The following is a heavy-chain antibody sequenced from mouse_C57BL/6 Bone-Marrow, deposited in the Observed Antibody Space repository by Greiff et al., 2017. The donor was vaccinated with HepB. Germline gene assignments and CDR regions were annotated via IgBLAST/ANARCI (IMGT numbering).Heavy chain of an antibody. Sequence: EVQLQQSGAELVRPGASVKLSCTASGFNIKDDYMHWVKQRPEQGLEWIGWIDPENGDTEYASKFQGKATITADTSSNTAYLQLSSLTSEDTAVYDCTTPLRQLSLAYWGQGTLVTVSA. CDR2: IDPENGDT. J-gene: IGHJ3*01. CDR3: TTPLRQLSLAY. D-gene: IGHD3-2*02. V-gene: IGHV14-4*01. CDR1: GFNIKDDY.